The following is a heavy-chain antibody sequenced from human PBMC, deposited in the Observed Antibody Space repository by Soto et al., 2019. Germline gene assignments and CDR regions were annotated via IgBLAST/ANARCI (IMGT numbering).Heavy chain of an antibody. Sequence: GGSLRLSCAASGFTFSSYSMNWVRQAPGKGLEWVSSISSSSSYIYYADSVKGRFTISRDNAKNSLYLQMNSLRAEDTAVYYCARDRSTHGGDGMDVWGEGTTVTVSS. J-gene: IGHJ6*04. CDR3: ARDRSTHGGDGMDV. CDR2: ISSSSSYI. D-gene: IGHD3-16*01. CDR1: GFTFSSYS. V-gene: IGHV3-21*01.